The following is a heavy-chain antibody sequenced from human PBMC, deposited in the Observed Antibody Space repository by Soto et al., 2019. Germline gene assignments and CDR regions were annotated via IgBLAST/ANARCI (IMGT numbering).Heavy chain of an antibody. CDR3: ARAPRWYYYDSSRYFDVYRTPLGGYGMDV. Sequence: EVQLVESGGGLVQPGGSLRLSCAASGFTFSSYSMNWVRQAPGKGLEWVSYISSSSSTIYYADSVKGRFTISRDNAKNSLYLQMNSLRDEDTAVYYCARAPRWYYYDSSRYFDVYRTPLGGYGMDVWGQGTTVTVSS. D-gene: IGHD3-22*01. V-gene: IGHV3-48*02. CDR2: ISSSSSTI. CDR1: GFTFSSYS. J-gene: IGHJ6*02.